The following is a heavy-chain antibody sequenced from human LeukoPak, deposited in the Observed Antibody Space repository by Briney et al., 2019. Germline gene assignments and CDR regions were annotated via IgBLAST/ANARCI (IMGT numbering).Heavy chain of an antibody. Sequence: PSETLSLTCAVSGYSIRSGYYWAWIRQPPGKGLEWIGSIHHSGSTYYNSSLKSRVTISRDTSKNQFSLNLSSVTAADTAVYYCARSGQSTGLIWGEGTRVSVSS. CDR3: ARSGQSTGLI. CDR2: IHHSGST. V-gene: IGHV4-38-2*01. D-gene: IGHD6-19*01. J-gene: IGHJ4*02. CDR1: GYSIRSGYY.